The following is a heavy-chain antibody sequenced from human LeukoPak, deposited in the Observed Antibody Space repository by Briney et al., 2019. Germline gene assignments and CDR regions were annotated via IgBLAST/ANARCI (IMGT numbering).Heavy chain of an antibody. CDR3: ARVPRFYRRGYYYYYMDV. D-gene: IGHD2/OR15-2a*01. CDR2: IYYSGST. CDR1: GGSFNGYY. Sequence: SETLSLTCAVYGGSFNGYYWSWIRQPPGKGLEWIGYIYYSGSTNYNPSLKSRVTISVDTSKNQFSLKLSSVTAADTAVYYCARVPRFYRRGYYYYYMDVWGKGTTVTVSS. J-gene: IGHJ6*03. V-gene: IGHV4-59*01.